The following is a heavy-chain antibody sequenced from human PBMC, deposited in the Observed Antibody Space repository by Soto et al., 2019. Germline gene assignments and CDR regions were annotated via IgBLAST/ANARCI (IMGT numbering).Heavy chain of an antibody. Sequence: QVQLVESGGGLVKPGGSLRLSCAASGFTFSDHYMSWIRQAPGKGLEWISYISSSGNTIYYADSVKGRFTMSRDNAKNSLILQMNSLRAEDTAVYYCARDAKRFTYIRYDYYDVHLDVGGKGTTVTVS. CDR2: ISSSGNTI. J-gene: IGHJ6*03. V-gene: IGHV3-11*01. CDR3: ARDAKRFTYIRYDYYDVHLDV. CDR1: GFTFSDHY. D-gene: IGHD3-16*02.